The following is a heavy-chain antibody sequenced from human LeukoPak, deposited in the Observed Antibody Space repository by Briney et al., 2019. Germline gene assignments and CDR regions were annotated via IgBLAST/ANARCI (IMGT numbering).Heavy chain of an antibody. Sequence: PGGSLRLSCTTFGFTFSSYWMSWVRQAPGKGLEWVANINQDGSEKYYVDSVKGRFTISRDNAKNSLYLQMNSLRAEDTAVYYCARDDNWGSDYWGQGTLVTVSS. CDR1: GFTFSSYW. CDR2: INQDGSEK. CDR3: ARDDNWGSDY. V-gene: IGHV3-7*01. D-gene: IGHD1-1*01. J-gene: IGHJ4*02.